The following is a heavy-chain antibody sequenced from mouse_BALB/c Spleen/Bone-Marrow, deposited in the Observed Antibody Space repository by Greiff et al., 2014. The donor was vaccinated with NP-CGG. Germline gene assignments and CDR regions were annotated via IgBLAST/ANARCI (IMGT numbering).Heavy chain of an antibody. Sequence: DVKLVESGAELVKSGASVKLSCTASGFNIKDTYMHWVKQRPEQGLEWIGRIDPASGNTKYDPKFQGKATITADTSSNTAYLQLSSLTSEDTAVYYCAIYYGNYYAMDYWGQGTSVTVSS. CDR3: AIYYGNYYAMDY. V-gene: IGHV14-3*02. D-gene: IGHD2-1*01. J-gene: IGHJ4*01. CDR2: IDPASGNT. CDR1: GFNIKDTY.